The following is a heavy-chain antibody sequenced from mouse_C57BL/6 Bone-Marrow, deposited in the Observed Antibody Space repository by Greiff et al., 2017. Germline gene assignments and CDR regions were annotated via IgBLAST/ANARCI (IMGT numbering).Heavy chain of an antibody. CDR1: GYTFTSYW. D-gene: IGHD4-1*01. J-gene: IGHJ2*01. V-gene: IGHV1-64*01. Sequence: VQLKQPGAELVKPGASVKLSCKASGYTFTSYWMHWVKQRPGQGLEWIGMIHPNSGSTNYNEKFKSKATLTVDKSSSTAYMQLSSLTSEDSAVYYCARSWDAFFDYWGQGTTLTVSS. CDR2: IHPNSGST. CDR3: ARSWDAFFDY.